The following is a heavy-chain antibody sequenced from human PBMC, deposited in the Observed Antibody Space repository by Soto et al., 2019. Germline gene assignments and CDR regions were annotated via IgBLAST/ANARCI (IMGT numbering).Heavy chain of an antibody. CDR3: ARAMDNAITSKENWFDP. J-gene: IGHJ5*02. CDR2: ISTNGGST. V-gene: IGHV3-64*04. Sequence: GGSLRLSCAASGFTFSSYAMHWVRQAPGKGLEWVSSISTNGGSTYYTDSVKGRFTISRDNSKNTLYLQVNSLRAEDTAVYYCARAMDNAITSKENWFDPLGQGALVTVSS. D-gene: IGHD5-18*01. CDR1: GFTFSSYA.